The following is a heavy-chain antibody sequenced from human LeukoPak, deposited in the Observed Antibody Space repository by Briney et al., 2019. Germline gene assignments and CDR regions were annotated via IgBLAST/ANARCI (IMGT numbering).Heavy chain of an antibody. CDR2: IYYSGST. J-gene: IGHJ4*02. D-gene: IGHD6-13*01. V-gene: IGHV4-31*03. Sequence: PSQTLSLTCTVSGGSISSGGYYWSWIRQHPGKGLEWIGYIYYSGSTYYNPYLKSRVTISVDTSKNQFSLKLSSVTAADTAVYYCARGRIAAAGTENVDYWGQGTLVTVSS. CDR1: GGSISSGGYY. CDR3: ARGRIAAAGTENVDY.